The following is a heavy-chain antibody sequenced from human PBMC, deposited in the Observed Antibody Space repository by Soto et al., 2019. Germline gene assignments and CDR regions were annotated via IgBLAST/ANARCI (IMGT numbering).Heavy chain of an antibody. Sequence: PGESLKISCKGSGYSFTNYWISWVRQMPGKGLEWMGRIDPSDSYTNYSPSFQGHVTISTDKSISTAYLQWSSLKASDTAVYYCARHRRSSSWLDSWGQGTLVTVSS. CDR2: IDPSDSYT. V-gene: IGHV5-10-1*01. J-gene: IGHJ5*01. D-gene: IGHD6-13*01. CDR1: GYSFTNYW. CDR3: ARHRRSSSWLDS.